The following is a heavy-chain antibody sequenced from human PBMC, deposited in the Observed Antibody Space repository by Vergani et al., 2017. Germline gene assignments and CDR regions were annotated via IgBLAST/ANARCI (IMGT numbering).Heavy chain of an antibody. D-gene: IGHD3-22*01. CDR1: GGSISSGSYY. V-gene: IGHV4-61*02. Sequence: QVQLQESGPGLVKPSQTLSLTCTVSGGSISSGSYYWSWIRQPAGKGLEWIGRIYTSGSTNYNPSLKSRVTISVDTSKNQFSLKLSSVTAADTAVYYCARDYYDSSGYYDYWGQGTLVTVSS. J-gene: IGHJ4*02. CDR3: ARDYYDSSGYYDY. CDR2: IYTSGST.